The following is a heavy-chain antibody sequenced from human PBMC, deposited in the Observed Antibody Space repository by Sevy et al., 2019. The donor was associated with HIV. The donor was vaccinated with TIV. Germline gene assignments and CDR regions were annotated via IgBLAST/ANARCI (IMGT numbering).Heavy chain of an antibody. CDR1: GGSVNSHY. CDR2: IYSSGST. D-gene: IGHD3-3*01. CDR3: AGDVSLEGLDY. Sequence: SQTLSLTCTVSGGSVNSHYWSWIRQPAGKGLEWIGRIYSSGSTNYNPSLKSRVTMSVETSTNQFSLRLNSVTAADTAIYYCAGDVSLEGLDYWGQGIRVTVSS. J-gene: IGHJ4*02. V-gene: IGHV4-4*07.